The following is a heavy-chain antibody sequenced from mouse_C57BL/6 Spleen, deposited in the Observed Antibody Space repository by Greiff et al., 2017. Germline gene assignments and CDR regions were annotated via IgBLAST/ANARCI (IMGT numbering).Heavy chain of an antibody. V-gene: IGHV1-53*01. CDR2: INPSNGGT. CDR3: ARWLLRAYAMDY. CDR1: GYTFTSYW. D-gene: IGHD2-3*01. Sequence: QVQLQQPGTELVKPGASVKLSCKASGYTFTSYWMHWVKQRPGQGLEWIGNINPSNGGTNYNEKFKSKATLTVDKSSSTAYMQLSSLTSEDSAVXYCARWLLRAYAMDYWGQGTSVTVSS. J-gene: IGHJ4*01.